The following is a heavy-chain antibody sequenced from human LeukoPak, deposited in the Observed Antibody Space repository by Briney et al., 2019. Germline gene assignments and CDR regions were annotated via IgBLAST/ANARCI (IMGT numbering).Heavy chain of an antibody. Sequence: ASVKVSRKASIYTFTNYGITWVRQAPGQGLEGMGWISASNGNTNYAHKLQGRVTMTTDTSTSTAYMELRSLRSDNTAVYYCARGGLTGDQDYYYYLYMDVGGKGTTVTVSS. CDR2: ISASNGNT. CDR1: IYTFTNYG. CDR3: ARGGLTGDQDYYYYLYMDV. V-gene: IGHV1-18*01. J-gene: IGHJ6*03. D-gene: IGHD7-27*01.